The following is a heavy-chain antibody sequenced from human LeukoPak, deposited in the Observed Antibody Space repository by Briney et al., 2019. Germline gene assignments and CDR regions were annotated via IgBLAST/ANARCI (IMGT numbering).Heavy chain of an antibody. J-gene: IGHJ5*02. V-gene: IGHV4-39*01. CDR1: GGSISSSSYY. CDR3: ARRATAGDYVGWFDP. CDR2: IYYSGST. Sequence: SETLSLTCTVSGGSISSSSYYWGWIRQPPGKGLEWIGSIYYSGSTYYNPSLKSRVTISVDTSKNQFSLKLSSVTAADTAVYYCARRATAGDYVGWFDPWGQGTLATVSS. D-gene: IGHD4-17*01.